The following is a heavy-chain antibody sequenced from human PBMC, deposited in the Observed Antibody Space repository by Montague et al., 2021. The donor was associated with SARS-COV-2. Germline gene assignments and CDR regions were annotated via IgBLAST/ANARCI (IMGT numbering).Heavy chain of an antibody. V-gene: IGHV4-34*01. CDR3: ARGHYDILTGYDEYYFDY. J-gene: IGHJ4*02. CDR2: ISHSGST. CDR1: GVSFSGYY. D-gene: IGHD3-9*01. Sequence: SETLSLTCAIYGVSFSGYYWSWIRQPPGKGLEWIGEISHSGSTNXXPSLKSRVTISVDTSKNQFSLKLSSVTAADTAVYYCARGHYDILTGYDEYYFDYWGQGTLVTVSS.